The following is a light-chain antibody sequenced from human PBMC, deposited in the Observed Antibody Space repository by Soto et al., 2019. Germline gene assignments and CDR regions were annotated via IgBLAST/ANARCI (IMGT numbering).Light chain of an antibody. Sequence: QLVLTQSPSASASLGASVKLTCTLSSGHSSYAIAWHQQQPEKGPRYLMKLNSDGSHSKGDGIPDRFSGSSSGAERYLTIPRPQSEEEADYYCQTWGPGLHWLCGGGTKVTVL. CDR1: SGHSSYA. CDR2: LNSDGSH. J-gene: IGLJ3*02. V-gene: IGLV4-69*01. CDR3: QTWGPGLHWL.